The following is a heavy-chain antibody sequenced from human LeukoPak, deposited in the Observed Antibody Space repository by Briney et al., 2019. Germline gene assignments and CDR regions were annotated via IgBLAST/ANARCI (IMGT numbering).Heavy chain of an antibody. J-gene: IGHJ3*02. Sequence: SETLSLTCTVSGGSISSYYWSWIRQPAGKGLEWIGRIYTSGSTNHNPSLKSQVTMSVDTSKNQFSLKLSSVTAADTAVYYCARGYYDFWSGPPLRARLNAFDIWGQGTMVTVSS. CDR2: IYTSGST. D-gene: IGHD3-3*01. CDR3: ARGYYDFWSGPPLRARLNAFDI. CDR1: GGSISSYY. V-gene: IGHV4-4*07.